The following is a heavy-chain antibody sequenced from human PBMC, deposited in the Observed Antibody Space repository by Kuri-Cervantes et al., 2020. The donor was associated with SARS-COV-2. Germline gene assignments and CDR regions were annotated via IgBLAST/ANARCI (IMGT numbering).Heavy chain of an antibody. CDR1: GFTFSSYA. V-gene: IGHV3-30-3*01. CDR2: ISYDGTKK. Sequence: GGSLRLSCAASGFTFSSYAVHWVRQAPGKGLEWVAIISYDGTKKYYADSVKGRFTISRDNSKNTLYLQMNSLRADDTALYYCARDLFFFGDGFNGFDYWGQGTLVPSPQ. D-gene: IGHD5-24*01. J-gene: IGHJ4*02. CDR3: ARDLFFFGDGFNGFDY.